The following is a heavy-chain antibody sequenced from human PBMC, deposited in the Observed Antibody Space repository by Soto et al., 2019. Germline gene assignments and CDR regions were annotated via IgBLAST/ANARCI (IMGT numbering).Heavy chain of an antibody. J-gene: IGHJ6*03. CDR1: GYSFSNYA. CDR2: VNAGNGNT. V-gene: IGHV1-3*01. D-gene: IGHD2-2*01. Sequence: QVQLVQSGAEVEKPAASVKVSCKASGYSFSNYAVHWVRQAPGQRLARTGRVNAGNGNTRYSQNFQGRVTITRYTSARTAYLELSSLRSEDTAVYYCARGHLAVVPVASWYYYMDVWGQGTTVTVSS. CDR3: ARGHLAVVPVASWYYYMDV.